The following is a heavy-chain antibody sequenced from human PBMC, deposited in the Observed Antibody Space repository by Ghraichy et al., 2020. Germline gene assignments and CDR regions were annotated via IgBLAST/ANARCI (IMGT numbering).Heavy chain of an antibody. V-gene: IGHV3-11*06. CDR2: IISGGSYT. CDR3: AREIAPSGIRKRAFDL. J-gene: IGHJ4*02. D-gene: IGHD5-12*01. Sequence: LRLSCAASGFTFSDYYMTWIRQAPGKGLEWVSYIISGGSYTNYADSVKGRFTISRDDSKNSLHLQMNSLRDEDTGVYFCAREIAPSGIRKRAFDLWGQGTRLTVSS. CDR1: GFTFSDYY.